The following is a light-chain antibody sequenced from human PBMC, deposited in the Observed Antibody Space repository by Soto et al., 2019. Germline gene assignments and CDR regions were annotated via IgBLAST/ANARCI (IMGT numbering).Light chain of an antibody. V-gene: IGKV3-20*01. J-gene: IGKJ2*01. CDR1: RSLSDNH. CDR2: NSS. Sequence: EIVLTQSPGTLSLSPGETAALSCRASRSLSDNHLAWYQQRPGQAPRLLIYNSSSRAAGIPDRFRGSGSGTDFTLTIRRLEPEDFGVYYCQQYSDAPHTFVLGTKVEIQ. CDR3: QQYSDAPHT.